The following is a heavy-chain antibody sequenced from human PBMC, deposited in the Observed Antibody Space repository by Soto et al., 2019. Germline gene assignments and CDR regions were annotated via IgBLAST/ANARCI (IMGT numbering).Heavy chain of an antibody. CDR2: ISAYNGNT. CDR1: GYTFTSYG. CDR3: ARDGAYYYGSGSQGGMDV. Sequence: ASVKVSCKASGYTFTSYGISWVRQAPGQGLEWMGWISAYNGNTNYAQKLQGRVTMTTDTSTSTAYMELRSLRSDDTAVYYCARDGAYYYGSGSQGGMDVRGQGTTVTVSS. V-gene: IGHV1-18*01. D-gene: IGHD3-10*01. J-gene: IGHJ6*02.